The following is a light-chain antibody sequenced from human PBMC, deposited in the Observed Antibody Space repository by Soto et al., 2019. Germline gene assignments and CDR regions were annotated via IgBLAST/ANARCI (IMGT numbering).Light chain of an antibody. CDR3: QQAHRFPRP. CDR1: QGISTS. V-gene: IGKV1-12*01. J-gene: IGKJ4*01. Sequence: DIQMTQSPSSVSASVGDRVTITCRASQGISTSLGWYQQKPGKAPKLLIYLSSTLATGVPSRFSGSGSGTDFTLTISSLQPEDFATYFCQQAHRFPRPFGGGTKV. CDR2: LSS.